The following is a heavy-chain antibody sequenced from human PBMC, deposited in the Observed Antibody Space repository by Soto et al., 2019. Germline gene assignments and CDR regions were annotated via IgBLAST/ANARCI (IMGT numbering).Heavy chain of an antibody. D-gene: IGHD1-26*01. V-gene: IGHV3-23*01. CDR1: GFTFSSYG. CDR2: ISGSGGST. CDR3: AKVKEVGAITLFDY. Sequence: EVQLLESGGGLVQPGGSLRLSCAASGFTFSSYGMSWVRQAPGKGLDWVSSISGSGGSTYYADSVKGRFSISRDNSKNTLYLQMTSLRAEDTAVYYCAKVKEVGAITLFDYWGQGTLVTVSS. J-gene: IGHJ4*02.